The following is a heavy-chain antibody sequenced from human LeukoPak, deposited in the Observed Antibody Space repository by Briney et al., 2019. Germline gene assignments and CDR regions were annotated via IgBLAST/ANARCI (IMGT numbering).Heavy chain of an antibody. CDR3: VGGIGWQPDY. J-gene: IGHJ4*02. Sequence: PGGSLRLSCAASGFTFSSYGMHWVRQAPGKGLEWVAIISQDGREKLYVDSVKGRFTISRDNAKSSLYLQINSLRAEDTAVYYCVGGIGWQPDYWGQGTLVTVSS. CDR2: ISQDGREK. V-gene: IGHV3-7*03. D-gene: IGHD6-19*01. CDR1: GFTFSSYG.